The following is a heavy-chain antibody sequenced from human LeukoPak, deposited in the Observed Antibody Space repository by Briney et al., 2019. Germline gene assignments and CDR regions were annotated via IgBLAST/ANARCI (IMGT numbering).Heavy chain of an antibody. J-gene: IGHJ3*02. CDR3: AGPKSAVAGSDDAFDI. V-gene: IGHV4-34*01. D-gene: IGHD6-19*01. CDR1: GGSFSGYY. Sequence: PSETLSLTCAVYGGSFSGYYWSWIRQPPGKGLEWIGEINHSGSTNYNPSLKSRVTISVDTSKNQFSLKLTSVTAADTAVYYCAGPKSAVAGSDDAFDIWGQGTMVTVSS. CDR2: INHSGST.